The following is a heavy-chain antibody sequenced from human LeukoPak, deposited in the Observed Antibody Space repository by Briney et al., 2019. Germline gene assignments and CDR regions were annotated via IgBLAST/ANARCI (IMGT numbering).Heavy chain of an antibody. CDR3: TRDPDYGDPD. CDR1: GFSFSDHY. D-gene: IGHD2-21*01. Sequence: PGGSLRLSCTASGFSFSDHYMTWMRHAPGEGLEWISYITSSGRSTDYADSVKGRFIISRDNAMNSMFLQMSSLRVDDTAVYYCTRDPDYGDPDWGQGTLVTVSS. J-gene: IGHJ4*02. V-gene: IGHV3-11*01. CDR2: ITSSGRST.